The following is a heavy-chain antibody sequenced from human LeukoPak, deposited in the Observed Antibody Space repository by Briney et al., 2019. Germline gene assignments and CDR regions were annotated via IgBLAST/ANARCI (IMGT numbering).Heavy chain of an antibody. D-gene: IGHD3-10*01. Sequence: ASVKVSCKASGGTFSSYAISWVRQAPGQGLEWMGRIIPILGIANYAQKFQGRVTITADKSTSTAYMELSSLRSEDTAVYYWARGVPNYGPLDYWGQGTLVTVSS. V-gene: IGHV1-69*04. J-gene: IGHJ4*02. CDR1: GGTFSSYA. CDR3: ARGVPNYGPLDY. CDR2: IIPILGIA.